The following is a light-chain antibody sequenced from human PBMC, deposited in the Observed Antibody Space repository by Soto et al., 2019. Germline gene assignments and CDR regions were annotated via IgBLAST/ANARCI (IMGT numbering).Light chain of an antibody. Sequence: DIQMTQSPSSLSASVGDRLTITCRASQDIGKSLAWYQQRPGQVPKPLIYAASTLHSGVPSRFSGGGSGTHFTLTISNLQPEDVATYYCQMYVTAPETFGQGTKVEIK. V-gene: IGKV1-27*01. J-gene: IGKJ1*01. CDR3: QMYVTAPET. CDR1: QDIGKS. CDR2: AAS.